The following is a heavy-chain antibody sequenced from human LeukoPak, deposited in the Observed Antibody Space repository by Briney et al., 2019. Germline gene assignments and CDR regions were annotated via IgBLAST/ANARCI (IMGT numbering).Heavy chain of an antibody. CDR1: GGSISSGGYY. V-gene: IGHV4-31*03. Sequence: SETLSLTCTVSGGSISSGGYYWSWIRQHPGKGLEWIGYIYYSGSTYYNPSLKSRVTISVDTSKNQFSLKLSSVTAADTAVYYCARGGNCSSTSCYPNTSFDYWGQGTLVTVSS. CDR2: IYYSGST. J-gene: IGHJ4*02. D-gene: IGHD2-2*01. CDR3: ARGGNCSSTSCYPNTSFDY.